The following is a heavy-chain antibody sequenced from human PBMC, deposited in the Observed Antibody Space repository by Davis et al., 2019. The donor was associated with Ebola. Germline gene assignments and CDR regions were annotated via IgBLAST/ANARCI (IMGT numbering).Heavy chain of an antibody. V-gene: IGHV4-34*01. CDR3: ARGRAAAGTGAGDY. J-gene: IGHJ4*02. CDR1: GGSFSGYY. CDR2: INHSGST. D-gene: IGHD6-13*01. Sequence: PSETLSLTCAVYGGSFSGYYWSWIRQPPGKGLEWIGEINHSGSTNYNPSLKSRVTISVDTSKNQFSLKLSSVTAADTAVYYCARGRAAAGTGAGDYWGQGTLVTVSS.